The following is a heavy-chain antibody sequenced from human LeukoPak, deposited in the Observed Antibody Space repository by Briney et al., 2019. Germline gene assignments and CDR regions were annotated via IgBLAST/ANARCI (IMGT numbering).Heavy chain of an antibody. CDR2: IIPIFGIV. V-gene: IGHV1-69*04. CDR1: GGTFSSYA. J-gene: IGHJ4*02. D-gene: IGHD3-22*01. Sequence: SVKVSCKASGGTFSSYAISWVRQAPGQGLEWMGRIIPIFGIVNYAQKFQGRVTITADKSTSTAYMELSSLRSEDTAVYYCAREVGGDYYDSSGYYYEWGQGTLVTVSS. CDR3: AREVGGDYYDSSGYYYE.